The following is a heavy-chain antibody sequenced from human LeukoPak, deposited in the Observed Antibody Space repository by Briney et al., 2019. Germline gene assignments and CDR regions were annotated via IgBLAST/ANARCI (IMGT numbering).Heavy chain of an antibody. CDR3: ARVPSHQTGVDY. D-gene: IGHD7-27*01. CDR1: GGSINSNNW. J-gene: IGHJ4*02. CDR2: IYHSGST. Sequence: SGTLSLTCAVSGGSINSNNWWSWVRQPPGKGLEWIGEIYHSGSTNYNPSLKSRVTISVDKSKNQFSLKLSSVTAADTAVYYCARVPSHQTGVDYWGQGTLVTVSS. V-gene: IGHV4-4*02.